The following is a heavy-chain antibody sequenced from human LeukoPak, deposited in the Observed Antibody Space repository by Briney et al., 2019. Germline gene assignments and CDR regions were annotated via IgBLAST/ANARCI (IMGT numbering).Heavy chain of an antibody. CDR1: GFTFSNAW. CDR3: TADYRTYYYDSSGYFSRGDY. CDR2: IKCKTDGGTT. D-gene: IGHD3-22*01. Sequence: GGSLRLSCAASGFTFSNAWMSWVRQAPGKGLVWVGCIKCKTDGGTTDYAAPVKGRFTIPRDDSKNTLYLQMNSLKTEDTAVYYCTADYRTYYYDSSGYFSRGDYWGQGTLVTVSS. J-gene: IGHJ4*02. V-gene: IGHV3-15*01.